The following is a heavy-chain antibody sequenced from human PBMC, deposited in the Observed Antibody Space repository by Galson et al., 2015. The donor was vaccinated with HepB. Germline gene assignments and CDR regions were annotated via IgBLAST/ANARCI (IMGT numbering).Heavy chain of an antibody. J-gene: IGHJ4*02. Sequence: SVKVSCKASGYTFTSYAMHWVRQAPGQRLEWMGWINAGNGNTKYSQKFQGRVTITRDTSASTAYMELSSLRSDDTAVYYCARVGTYYYDRSSLREDYFDYWGQGTLVTVSS. D-gene: IGHD3-22*01. CDR3: ARVGTYYYDRSSLREDYFDY. CDR2: INAGNGNT. V-gene: IGHV1-3*01. CDR1: GYTFTSYA.